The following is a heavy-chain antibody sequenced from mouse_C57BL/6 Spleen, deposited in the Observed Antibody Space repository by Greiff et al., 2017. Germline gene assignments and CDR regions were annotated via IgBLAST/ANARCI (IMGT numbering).Heavy chain of an antibody. J-gene: IGHJ2*01. Sequence: QVQLQQSGAELARPGASVKLSCKASGYTFTSYGISWVKQRTGQGLEWIGEIYPRSGNTYYTEKFKGTATLTTDKSSSTAYMELRSLTSEDSAIYFCARYYYEEGYYFDYWGQGTTLTVSS. D-gene: IGHD1-1*01. CDR3: ARYYYEEGYYFDY. CDR2: IYPRSGNT. V-gene: IGHV1-81*01. CDR1: GYTFTSYG.